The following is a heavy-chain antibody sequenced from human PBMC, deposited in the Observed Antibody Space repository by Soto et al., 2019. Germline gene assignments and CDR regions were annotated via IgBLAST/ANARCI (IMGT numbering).Heavy chain of an antibody. CDR1: GYAFTSYD. CDR2: MNPNSGNT. D-gene: IGHD6-13*01. Sequence: ASVKVCCKASGYAFTSYDINWVRQATGQGLEWMGWMNPNSGNTGYAQKFHGRVTMTRNTSISTAYMDLSSLRSEDTAVYYCRLGSPWFDPWGQGTLVTVSS. J-gene: IGHJ5*02. CDR3: RLGSPWFDP. V-gene: IGHV1-8*01.